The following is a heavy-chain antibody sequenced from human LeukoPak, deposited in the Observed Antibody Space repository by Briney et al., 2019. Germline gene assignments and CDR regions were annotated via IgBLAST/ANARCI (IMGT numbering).Heavy chain of an antibody. CDR3: SMSPRAAAGTYWFDP. CDR1: GCTLSTYA. CDR2: ISDSGGST. D-gene: IGHD6-13*01. Sequence: GGSLTLSCAAYGCTLSTYAMIWLRQPPGKGLEWVSAISDSGGSTYYADPVRGRFTIARANYKNTLYLQMHVLSADATAVYYCSMSPRAAAGTYWFDPWGQGTLVTVSS. V-gene: IGHV3-23*01. J-gene: IGHJ5*02.